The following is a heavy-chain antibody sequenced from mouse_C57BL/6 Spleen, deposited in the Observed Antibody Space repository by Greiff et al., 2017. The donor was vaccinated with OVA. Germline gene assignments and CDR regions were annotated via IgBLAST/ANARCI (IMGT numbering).Heavy chain of an antibody. CDR3: ARVDSSGFDY. CDR1: GYSFTGYY. V-gene: IGHV1-42*01. CDR2: INPSTGGT. D-gene: IGHD3-2*02. J-gene: IGHJ2*01. Sequence: EVKLMESGPELVKPGASVKISCKASGYSFTGYYMNWVKQSPEKSLEWIGEINPSTGGTTYNQKFKAKATLTVDKSSSTAYMQLKSLTSEDSAVYYCARVDSSGFDYWGQGTTLTVSS.